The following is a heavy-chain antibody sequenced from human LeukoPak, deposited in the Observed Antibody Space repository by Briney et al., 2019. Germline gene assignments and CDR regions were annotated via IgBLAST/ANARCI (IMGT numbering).Heavy chain of an antibody. CDR2: IKEDVGEK. V-gene: IGHV3-7*01. Sequence: GGSLRLSCAASGFTFSSHWMTWIRQAPGKGLEWVASIKEDVGEKFYVDSVKGRFTISRDNAKNSLYLHMNSLRVEDTAVYYCARGPPYGSRSDYFDYWAREPWSPSPQ. CDR1: GFTFSSHW. J-gene: IGHJ4*02. CDR3: ARGPPYGSRSDYFDY. D-gene: IGHD3-10*01.